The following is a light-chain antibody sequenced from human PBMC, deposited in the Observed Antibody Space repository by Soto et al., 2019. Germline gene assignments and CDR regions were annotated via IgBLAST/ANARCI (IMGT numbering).Light chain of an antibody. Sequence: DIQMTQSPSSLSASVGDRVTITCRASQSISSYLNWYQQKPGKAPKLLIYAASSLQSGVPSRFSGSGSGTDFTRTISSLQPEDFATYYWQQSYSTAWEYTFGQGTKLEIK. CDR2: AAS. J-gene: IGKJ2*01. CDR1: QSISSY. CDR3: QQSYSTAWEYT. V-gene: IGKV1-39*01.